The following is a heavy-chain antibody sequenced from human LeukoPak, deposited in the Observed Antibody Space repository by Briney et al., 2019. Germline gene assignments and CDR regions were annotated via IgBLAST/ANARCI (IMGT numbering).Heavy chain of an antibody. CDR3: VTDYGGSSGACDI. D-gene: IGHD3-16*01. CDR1: GFTLSSYA. CDR2: VSSSSSDI. V-gene: IGHV3-21*01. Sequence: GESLRLSCADSGFTLSSYAMNWVRRAPGQGLEWVSSVSSSSSDIYYTDSVKGRFTISRDNAKNSLYLQMNRLRAEDTAVYYCVTDYGGSSGACDIWGQGTMVTVSS. J-gene: IGHJ3*02.